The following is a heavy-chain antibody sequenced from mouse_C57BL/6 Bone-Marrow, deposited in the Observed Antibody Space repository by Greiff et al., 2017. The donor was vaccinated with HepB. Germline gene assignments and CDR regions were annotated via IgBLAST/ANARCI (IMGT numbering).Heavy chain of an antibody. CDR3: ARWGLLGLYYFDY. J-gene: IGHJ2*01. D-gene: IGHD2-3*01. CDR1: GYTFTSYW. Sequence: QVQLQQPGAELVMPGASVKLSCKASGYTFTSYWMHWVKQRPGPGLEWIGEIDPSDSYTNYNQKFKGKSTLTVDKSSSTAYMLLSSLTSEDSAVYYCARWGLLGLYYFDYWGQGTTLTVSS. V-gene: IGHV1-69*01. CDR2: IDPSDSYT.